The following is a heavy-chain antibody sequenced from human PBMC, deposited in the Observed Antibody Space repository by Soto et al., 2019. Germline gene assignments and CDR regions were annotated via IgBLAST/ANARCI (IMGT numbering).Heavy chain of an antibody. CDR3: AREYYDFWSVSGGMDV. CDR2: INAGNGNT. CDR1: GYTFTSYA. V-gene: IGHV1-3*01. D-gene: IGHD3-3*01. Sequence: ASVKVSCKASGYTFTSYAMHWVRQAPGRRLEWMGWINAGNGNTKYSQKFQGRVTITRDTSASTAYMELSSLRSEDTAVYYCAREYYDFWSVSGGMDVWGQGTTVTVSS. J-gene: IGHJ6*02.